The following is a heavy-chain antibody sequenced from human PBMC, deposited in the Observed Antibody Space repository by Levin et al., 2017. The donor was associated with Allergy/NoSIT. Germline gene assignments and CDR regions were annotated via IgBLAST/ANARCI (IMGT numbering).Heavy chain of an antibody. V-gene: IGHV4-34*01. CDR2: INRVGSS. CDR1: TGSFSGYY. J-gene: IGHJ3*02. D-gene: IGHD7-27*01. CDR3: ARKSTGATAAFDI. Sequence: SQTLSLTCAVYTGSFSGYYWSWIRQPPGKGLEWIGEINRVGSSNCNPSLESRVTISVDTSKNQFSLKLTSVTAADTAVYYCARKSTGATAAFDIWSRGTMVTVSS.